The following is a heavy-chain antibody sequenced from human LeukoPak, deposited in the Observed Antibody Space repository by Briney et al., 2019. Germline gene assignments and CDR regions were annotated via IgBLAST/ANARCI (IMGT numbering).Heavy chain of an antibody. D-gene: IGHD7-27*01. J-gene: IGHJ3*02. CDR2: FDPEDGET. V-gene: IGHV1-24*01. CDR3: ATELLGNLAFDI. Sequence: ASVKVSCKVSGYTLTELPMHWVRQAPGKGLEWMGGFDPEDGETIYAQKFQGRVTMTEDTSTDTAYMELSSLRSEDTAVYYCATELLGNLAFDIWGQGTMVTVSS. CDR1: GYTLTELP.